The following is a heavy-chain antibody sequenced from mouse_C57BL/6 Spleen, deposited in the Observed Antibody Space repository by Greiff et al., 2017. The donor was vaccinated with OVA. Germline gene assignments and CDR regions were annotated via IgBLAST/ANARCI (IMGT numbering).Heavy chain of an antibody. D-gene: IGHD2-4*01. Sequence: QVQLQQPGAELVKPGASVKLSCKASGYTFTSYWMHWVKQRPGQGLEWIGMIHPNSGSTNYNEKFKSKATLTVDKSSSTAYMQLSSLTSEDSAVYYCASLSDYDGGFDYWGQGTTLTVSS. CDR1: GYTFTSYW. J-gene: IGHJ2*01. CDR2: IHPNSGST. V-gene: IGHV1-64*01. CDR3: ASLSDYDGGFDY.